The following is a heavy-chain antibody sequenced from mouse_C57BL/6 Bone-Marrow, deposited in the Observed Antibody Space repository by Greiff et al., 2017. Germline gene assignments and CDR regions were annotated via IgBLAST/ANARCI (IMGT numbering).Heavy chain of an antibody. J-gene: IGHJ3*01. Sequence: EVQLVESGGGLVKPGGSLKLSCAASGFTFSSYTMSWVRQTPEKRLEWVATISGGGGNTTYTDSVKGRFTISRDKAENTLYLHMSRLRSEDTALYYGARCEDFPLVAYCDRGNLVTVSA. CDR3: ARCEDFPLVAY. CDR1: GFTFSSYT. V-gene: IGHV5-9*01. CDR2: ISGGGGNT.